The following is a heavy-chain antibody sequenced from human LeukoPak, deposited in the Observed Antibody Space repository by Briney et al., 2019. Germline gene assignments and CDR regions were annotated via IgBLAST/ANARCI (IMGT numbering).Heavy chain of an antibody. V-gene: IGHV3-48*03. CDR2: ISSSGSNI. J-gene: IGHJ4*02. D-gene: IGHD3-22*01. CDR3: ARVYYYDSSGYYYFDY. Sequence: PGGSLRLSCAVSGFTFSSCEMNWVRQAPGKGLEWVSYISSSGSNIYYADSVKGRFTISRDNAKNSLYLQMNNLRAEDTALYYCARVYYYDSSGYYYFDYWGQGTLVTVSS. CDR1: GFTFSSCE.